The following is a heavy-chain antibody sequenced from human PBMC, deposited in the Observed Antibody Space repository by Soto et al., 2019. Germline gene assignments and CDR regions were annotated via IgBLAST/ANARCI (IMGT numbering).Heavy chain of an antibody. CDR2: IYYSGST. D-gene: IGHD6-13*01. CDR1: GGSISSGGYY. Sequence: SETLSLTCTVSGGSISSGGYYWSWIRQHPGKGLEWIGYIYYSGSTYYNPSLKSRVTISVDTSKNQFSLKLSSVTAADTAVYYCGRDVRAAAGTGTYFDYWGQGTLVTVSS. J-gene: IGHJ4*02. CDR3: GRDVRAAAGTGTYFDY. V-gene: IGHV4-31*03.